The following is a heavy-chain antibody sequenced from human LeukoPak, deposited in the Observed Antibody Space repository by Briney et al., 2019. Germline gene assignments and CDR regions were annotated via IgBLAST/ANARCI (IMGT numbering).Heavy chain of an antibody. D-gene: IGHD2-2*01. CDR1: GFTFSSYS. CDR2: ISSSSSYI. CDR3: ASGVVPDPVALYHTENWFDP. Sequence: PGGSLRLSCAASGFTFSSYSMNWVRQAPGKGLEWVSSISSSSSYIYYADSVKGRFTISRDNAKNSLYLQMNSLRAEDTAVYYCASGVVPDPVALYHTENWFDPWGQGTLVTVSS. V-gene: IGHV3-21*01. J-gene: IGHJ5*02.